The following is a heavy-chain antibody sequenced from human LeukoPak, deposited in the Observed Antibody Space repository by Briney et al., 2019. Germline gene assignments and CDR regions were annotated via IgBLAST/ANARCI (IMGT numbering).Heavy chain of an antibody. CDR1: GFTFSNYG. Sequence: QPGGSLRLSCAASGFTFSNYGIHWVRQAPGEGLEWVAFIRYDGSNEYYADSVRGRFTISRDNSKNTLYLQMNSLGPEDTAFYHCLRELLFGYFDTWGQGTLVTVSS. J-gene: IGHJ4*02. CDR2: IRYDGSNE. D-gene: IGHD3-16*01. V-gene: IGHV3-30*02. CDR3: LRELLFGYFDT.